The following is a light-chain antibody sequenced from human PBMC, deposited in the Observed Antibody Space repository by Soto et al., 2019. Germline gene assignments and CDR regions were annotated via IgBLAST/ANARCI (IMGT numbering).Light chain of an antibody. J-gene: IGKJ2*01. V-gene: IGKV3-15*01. CDR3: QQYHSCPPQYS. Sequence: EIVMTQSPASLSVSPGDGATLSCRASQTVASNLAGYQQKPGQGPRLLIHGATTRAAGVPARFSGSGSGTAFNLTISSLQSEDFAVYYCQQYHSCPPQYSFGQGTKLQIK. CDR2: GAT. CDR1: QTVASN.